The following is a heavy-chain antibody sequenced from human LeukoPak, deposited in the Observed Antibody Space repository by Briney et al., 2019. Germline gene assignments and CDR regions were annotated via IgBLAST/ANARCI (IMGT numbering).Heavy chain of an antibody. J-gene: IGHJ3*02. CDR1: GYTFTGYY. V-gene: IGHV1-2*02. D-gene: IGHD2-21*02. Sequence: ASVKVSCKASGYTFTGYYMHWVRQAPGQGLEWMGWINPNSGGTNYAQKFQGRVTITSDTSMSTAYMELGRLRSDDTAVYYCARDILYCGGDCYIPSDAFDIWGQGTMVTVSS. CDR3: ARDILYCGGDCYIPSDAFDI. CDR2: INPNSGGT.